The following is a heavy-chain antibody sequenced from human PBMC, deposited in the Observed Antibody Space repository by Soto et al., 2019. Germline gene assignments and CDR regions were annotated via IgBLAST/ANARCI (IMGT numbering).Heavy chain of an antibody. J-gene: IGHJ4*02. CDR3: ASSGFVARFGY. CDR1: GGSISNYY. CDR2: IYYSGST. D-gene: IGHD6-6*01. Sequence: SETLSLTCTVSGGSISNYYWSWIRQPPGKGLEWIGYIYYSGSTNYNPSLKSRVTISVDTSKNQFSLKLTSVIAADTAVYYCASSGFVARFGYWGQGTQVTVSS. V-gene: IGHV4-59*01.